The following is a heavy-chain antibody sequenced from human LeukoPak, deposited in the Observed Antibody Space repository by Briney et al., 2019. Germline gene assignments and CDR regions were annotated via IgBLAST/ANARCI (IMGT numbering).Heavy chain of an antibody. D-gene: IGHD6-19*01. V-gene: IGHV3-7*04. Sequence: GGSLRLSCAASGFTFSSYWMSWVRQAPGRGLEWVANIKQDGSEKYYADSVKGRFTISRDNAKNSLYLQMNSLRAEDTAVYYCARGSSGRWAFDYWGQGTLVTVSS. CDR3: ARGSSGRWAFDY. J-gene: IGHJ4*02. CDR2: IKQDGSEK. CDR1: GFTFSSYW.